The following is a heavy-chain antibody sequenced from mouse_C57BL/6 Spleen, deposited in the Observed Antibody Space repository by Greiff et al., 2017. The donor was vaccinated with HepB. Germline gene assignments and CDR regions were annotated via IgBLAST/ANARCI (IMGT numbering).Heavy chain of an antibody. CDR1: GYTFTDYE. V-gene: IGHV1-15*01. Sequence: SGAELVRPGASVTLSCKASGYTFTDYEMHWVKQTPVHGLEWIGAIDPETGGTAYNQKFKGKAILTADKSSSTAYMELRSLTSEDSAVYYCTRWGAPYYFDYWGQGTTLTVSS. J-gene: IGHJ2*01. CDR3: TRWGAPYYFDY. CDR2: IDPETGGT.